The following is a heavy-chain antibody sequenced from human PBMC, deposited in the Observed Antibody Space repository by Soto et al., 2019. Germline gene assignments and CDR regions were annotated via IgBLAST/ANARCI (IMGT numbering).Heavy chain of an antibody. CDR3: ARGSDVGELSFGPGWFPYY. CDR2: ISAYNGNT. Sequence: QVQLVQSGAEVKKPGASVKVSCKASGYTFTSYGISWVRQAPGQGLEWMGWISAYNGNTNYAQKLQGRVTRTTDTSTSTAYRELRSLRSEDTAVYYCARGSDVGELSFGPGWFPYYWGQGALVTVSS. J-gene: IGHJ4*02. V-gene: IGHV1-18*01. CDR1: GYTFTSYG. D-gene: IGHD3-16*02.